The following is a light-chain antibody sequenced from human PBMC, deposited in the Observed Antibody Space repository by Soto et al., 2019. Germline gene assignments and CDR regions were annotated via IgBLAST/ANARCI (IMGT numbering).Light chain of an antibody. CDR2: DTS. J-gene: IGLJ1*01. CDR1: TGAVTSGHY. V-gene: IGLV7-46*01. Sequence: QAVVTQGPSLTVSPGGTVTLTCGSSTGAVTSGHYPYWFQQKPGQAPRTLIYDTSNKHSWTPARFSGALRGGKAALTLSGAQPEDEAEYYGLLSYNGARARVFGNGTKVTVL. CDR3: LLSYNGARARV.